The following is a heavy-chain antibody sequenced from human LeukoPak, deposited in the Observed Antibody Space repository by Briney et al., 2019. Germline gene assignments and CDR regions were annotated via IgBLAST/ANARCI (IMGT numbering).Heavy chain of an antibody. CDR2: IYYSGST. Sequence: PSETLSLTCTVSGGSFSSGSYYWSWIRQPPGKELEWIGYIYYSGSTNYNPSLKSRVTISVNMSKNQFSLRLSSVTTADTAVYYCARVPGGGTAANWGQGTMATVSS. V-gene: IGHV4-61*01. CDR1: GGSFSSGSYY. J-gene: IGHJ3*01. CDR3: ARVPGGGTAAN. D-gene: IGHD1-7*01.